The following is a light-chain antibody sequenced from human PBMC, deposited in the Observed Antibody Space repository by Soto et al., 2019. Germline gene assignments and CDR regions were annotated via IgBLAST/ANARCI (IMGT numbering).Light chain of an antibody. CDR2: GAS. V-gene: IGKV1-5*01. Sequence: DIQMTQSPSTLSASVGDRVTITCRASQSVRSWLAWYQQKPGRAPKFLIYGASSLESGVPSRFSGSGSVTEFTLTISNLQPDDFATYYCQQYDNYPLTFGGGTKVEI. CDR3: QQYDNYPLT. J-gene: IGKJ4*01. CDR1: QSVRSW.